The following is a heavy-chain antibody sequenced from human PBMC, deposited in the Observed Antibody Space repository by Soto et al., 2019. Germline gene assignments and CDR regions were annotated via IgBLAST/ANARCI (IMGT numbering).Heavy chain of an antibody. Sequence: QVQLQQWGAGLLKPSETLSLTCAVYGGSFSGYYWSWIRQPPGKGMEWLGAINHSGSTNYNPSVKSRVTISVDTSKNQFYLKLSSVTAADTAVYYCARVEKRGYMGGPDYWGQGTLVTVSS. CDR2: INHSGST. CDR1: GGSFSGYY. D-gene: IGHD5-18*01. CDR3: ARVEKRGYMGGPDY. V-gene: IGHV4-34*01. J-gene: IGHJ4*02.